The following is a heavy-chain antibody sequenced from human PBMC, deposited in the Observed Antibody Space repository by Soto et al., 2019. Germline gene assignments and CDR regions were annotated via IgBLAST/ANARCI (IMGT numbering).Heavy chain of an antibody. CDR2: IYYSGST. J-gene: IGHJ6*03. D-gene: IGHD6-6*01. Sequence: SETLSLTCTVSGGSISSYYWSWIRQPPGKGLEWIGYIYYSGSTNYNPSLKSRVTISVDTSKNQFSLKLSSVTAADTAVYYCARAFPTTHFEVAARPDYYYYYYMDVWGKGTTVTVSS. V-gene: IGHV4-59*01. CDR1: GGSISSYY. CDR3: ARAFPTTHFEVAARPDYYYYYYMDV.